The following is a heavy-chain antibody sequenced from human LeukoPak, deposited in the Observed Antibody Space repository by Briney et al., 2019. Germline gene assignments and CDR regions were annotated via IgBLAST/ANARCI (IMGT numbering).Heavy chain of an antibody. Sequence: RPGGSLRLSCAASEFTFSSYAMSWVRQAPGKGLEWVSAISGSGGSTYYADSVKGRFTISRDNSKNTLYLQMNSLRAEDTAIYYCAKDRGRLLSLGGYFDYWGQGTLVTVSS. CDR3: AKDRGRLLSLGGYFDY. D-gene: IGHD2-15*01. CDR2: ISGSGGST. V-gene: IGHV3-23*01. J-gene: IGHJ4*02. CDR1: EFTFSSYA.